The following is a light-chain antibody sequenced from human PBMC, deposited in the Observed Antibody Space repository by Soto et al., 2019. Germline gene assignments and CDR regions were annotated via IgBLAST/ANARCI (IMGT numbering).Light chain of an antibody. V-gene: IGKV1-5*01. J-gene: IGKJ2*01. Sequence: DIQMTQSPSTLSASVGGRVTITCRASQTISGWLAWYQQRPGKAPKLLIYDASRLESGVPSRFSGSESGTEFTLAINNLQPDDVATYYCQQYKSSYTFGQGTKLEIK. CDR1: QTISGW. CDR2: DAS. CDR3: QQYKSSYT.